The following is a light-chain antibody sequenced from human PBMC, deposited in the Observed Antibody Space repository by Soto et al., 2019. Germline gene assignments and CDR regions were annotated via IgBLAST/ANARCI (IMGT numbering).Light chain of an antibody. CDR3: AAWDDSLNGYV. CDR1: SSNIGSNT. Sequence: QSALTQAPAASGSPGQRVTISCSGSSSNIGSNTVNWYQQLPGTAPKLLIYSNNQRPSGVPDRFSGSKSGTSASLAISGLQSEDEADYYCAAWDDSLNGYVFGSGTRSPS. V-gene: IGLV1-44*01. J-gene: IGLJ1*01. CDR2: SNN.